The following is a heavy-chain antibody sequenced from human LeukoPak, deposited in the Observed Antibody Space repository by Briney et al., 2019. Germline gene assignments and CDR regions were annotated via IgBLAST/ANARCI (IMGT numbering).Heavy chain of an antibody. Sequence: GGSLRLSCAASGFTFSSYGMHWVRQGPGKGLEGGAFIRYDGSNKYYADSVKGRFTMSRDNSKNTLYLQMNSLRAEDSAAYYCAKDLLGGANMGYYTDVWGKGTTVTISS. V-gene: IGHV3-30*02. CDR2: IRYDGSNK. J-gene: IGHJ6*03. CDR3: AKDLLGGANMGYYTDV. D-gene: IGHD1-26*01. CDR1: GFTFSSYG.